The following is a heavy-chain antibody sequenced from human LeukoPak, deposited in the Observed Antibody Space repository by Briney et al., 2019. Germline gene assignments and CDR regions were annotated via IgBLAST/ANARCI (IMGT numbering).Heavy chain of an antibody. CDR2: IYHSGST. V-gene: IGHV4-61*01. Sequence: PSQTLSLTCDVSGGSISSGLYSWSWIRQPPGKGLEWIGYIYHSGSTSYNPSLKSRVTISVDTSKNQFSLRLSSVTAADTAVYYCARVAKSSGWYTFDYWGQGTLVTVSS. CDR1: GGSISSGLYS. D-gene: IGHD6-19*01. CDR3: ARVAKSSGWYTFDY. J-gene: IGHJ4*02.